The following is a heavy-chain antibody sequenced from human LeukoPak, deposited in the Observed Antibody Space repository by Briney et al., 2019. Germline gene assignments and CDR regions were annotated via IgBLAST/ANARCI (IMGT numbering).Heavy chain of an antibody. J-gene: IGHJ4*02. CDR1: GGTYSSDA. CDR3: ARGTHRRIAVY. D-gene: IGHD6-13*01. V-gene: IGHV1-69*13. Sequence: ASVKVSCKASGGTYSSDAISWVRQATGQWLEWMGGIIPIFGTANYAQKFQGRVTITADESTSTAYMELSSLRSEDTAVYYCARGTHRRIAVYWGQGTLVTVSS. CDR2: IIPIFGTA.